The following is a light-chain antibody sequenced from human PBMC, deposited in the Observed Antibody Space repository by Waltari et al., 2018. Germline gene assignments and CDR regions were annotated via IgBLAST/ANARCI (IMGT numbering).Light chain of an antibody. V-gene: IGKV1-39*01. CDR3: QQSSSTPHT. CDR2: GSS. J-gene: IGKJ2*01. Sequence: DIQMTQSPSSLSASVGDRVTLTCRASQRISSYLNWYQQKPGKAPKLLIFGSSNLQSGAPSRFSGSGSGTDFTLTISSLQPEDIATYYCQQSSSTPHTFGQGTKLEIK. CDR1: QRISSY.